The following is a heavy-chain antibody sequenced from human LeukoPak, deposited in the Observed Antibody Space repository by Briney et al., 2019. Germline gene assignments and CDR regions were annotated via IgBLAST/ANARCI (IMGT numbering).Heavy chain of an antibody. Sequence: QTGGSLRLSCAASGFTFSSYEMNWVRQAPGKGLEWVSYISSSGSTIYYADSVKGRFTISRDNAKNSLYLQMNSLRAEDTAVYYCARGTYYNTLTGFRGRILGLDYWGQGTLVTVSS. CDR1: GFTFSSYE. D-gene: IGHD3-9*01. J-gene: IGHJ4*02. CDR2: ISSSGSTI. V-gene: IGHV3-48*03. CDR3: ARGTYYNTLTGFRGRILGLDY.